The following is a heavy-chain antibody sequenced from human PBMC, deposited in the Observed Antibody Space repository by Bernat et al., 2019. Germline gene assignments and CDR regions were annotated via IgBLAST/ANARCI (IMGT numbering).Heavy chain of an antibody. CDR2: IYSGGST. V-gene: IGHV3-66*01. D-gene: IGHD1-26*01. Sequence: EVQLVESGGGLVQPGGSLRLSRAASGFTVSSNYMSWVRQAPGKGLEWVSVIYSGGSTYYADSVKGRFTISRDNSKNTLYLQMNSLRAEDTAVYYCAQTYSGSYYLSDAFDIWGQGTMVTVSS. CDR3: AQTYSGSYYLSDAFDI. J-gene: IGHJ3*02. CDR1: GFTVSSNY.